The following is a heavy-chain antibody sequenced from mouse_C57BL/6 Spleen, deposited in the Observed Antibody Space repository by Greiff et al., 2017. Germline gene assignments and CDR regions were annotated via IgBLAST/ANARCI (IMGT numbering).Heavy chain of an antibody. CDR1: GYTFTSYW. J-gene: IGHJ3*01. D-gene: IGHD2-2*01. V-gene: IGHV1-55*01. CDR2: IYPGSGST. CDR3: ARGSTMVTTKAY. Sequence: VQLQQPGAELVKPGASVKMSCKASGYTFTSYWITWVKQRPGQGLEWIGDIYPGSGSTNYNEKFKSKATLTVDTSSSTAYMQLSSLTSEDSAVYYCARGSTMVTTKAYWGQGTLVTVSA.